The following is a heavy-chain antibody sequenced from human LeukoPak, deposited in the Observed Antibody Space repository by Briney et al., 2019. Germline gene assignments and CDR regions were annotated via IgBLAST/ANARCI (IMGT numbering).Heavy chain of an antibody. J-gene: IGHJ6*03. D-gene: IGHD5-12*01. CDR2: IIPIFGTA. CDR3: ASSYSGYDPSKYYYYYYMYV. CDR1: GGTFSSYA. Sequence: SVKVSCKASGGTFSSYAISWVRQAPGQGLEWMGRIIPIFGTANYAQKFQGRVTITTDESTSTAYMELSSLRSEDTAVYYCASSYSGYDPSKYYYYYYMYVWGKGTTVTVSS. V-gene: IGHV1-69*05.